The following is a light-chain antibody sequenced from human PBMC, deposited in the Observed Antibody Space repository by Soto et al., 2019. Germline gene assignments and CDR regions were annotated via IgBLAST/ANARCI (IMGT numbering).Light chain of an antibody. CDR2: G. CDR1: NIGSKS. Sequence: SYELTQPPSVSVAPGQTARITCGGHNIGSKSVHGYQQKPGQARLLVVYGERPSGTPERFSGSNSGTTASLTISRLEAGDEADYFCLVWDTSTDLPYVFGSWTNATVL. V-gene: IGLV3-21*02. J-gene: IGLJ1*01. CDR3: LVWDTSTDLPYV.